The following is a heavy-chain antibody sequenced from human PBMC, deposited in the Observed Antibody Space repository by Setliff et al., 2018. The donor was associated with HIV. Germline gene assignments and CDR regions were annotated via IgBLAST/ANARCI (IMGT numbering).Heavy chain of an antibody. D-gene: IGHD3-3*01. CDR2: INPSGGST. Sequence: ASVMVSCKASGYTFTRYFMHCVRQAPGQGLEWLGMINPSGGSTWYAQKFQGRVTMTGDTSTNTLYMELSSLRSEDTAVYYCARARNTIFGEVIAGYYGMDVWGQGTTVTVSS. CDR3: ARARNTIFGEVIAGYYGMDV. J-gene: IGHJ6*02. V-gene: IGHV1-46*01. CDR1: GYTFTRYF.